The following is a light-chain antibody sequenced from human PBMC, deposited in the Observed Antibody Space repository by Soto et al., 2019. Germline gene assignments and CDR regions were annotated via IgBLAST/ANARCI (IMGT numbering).Light chain of an antibody. CDR2: DVS. CDR1: SSDVGGYNY. Sequence: QSALTQPASVSGSPGQSITISCTGTSSDVGGYNYVSWYQQHPGKAPKLIIYDVSNRPSGVSNRFSGSKSGNTASLTISARQAEDEADYYCSSYSSSSTPGYVFGSGTKLTVL. J-gene: IGLJ1*01. V-gene: IGLV2-14*01. CDR3: SSYSSSSTPGYV.